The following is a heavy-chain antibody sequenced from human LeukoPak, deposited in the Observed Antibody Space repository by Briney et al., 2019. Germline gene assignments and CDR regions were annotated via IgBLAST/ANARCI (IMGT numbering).Heavy chain of an antibody. Sequence: SETLSLTCTVSGGSISSGSYYWSWIRQPAGKGLEWIGRIYTSGSTNYNPSPKSRVTISVDTSKNQFSLKLSSVTAADTAVYYCARGPNTSFIAARPPDYWGQGTLVTVSS. V-gene: IGHV4-61*02. D-gene: IGHD6-6*01. CDR3: ARGPNTSFIAARPPDY. J-gene: IGHJ4*02. CDR2: IYTSGST. CDR1: GGSISSGSYY.